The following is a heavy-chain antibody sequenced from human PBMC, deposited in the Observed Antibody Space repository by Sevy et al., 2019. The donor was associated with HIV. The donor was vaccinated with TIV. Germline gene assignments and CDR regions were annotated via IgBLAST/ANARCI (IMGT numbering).Heavy chain of an antibody. CDR1: GYTITRYY. V-gene: IGHV1-46*01. Sequence: ASVKVSCKASGYTITRYYMHWMRQAPGQGLEWMGIINPSDGGTTYAQKFQGRVTMTRDTSTSTVYMELSSLRSEDTDVYYCASYTTGSRGDYWGQGTLVTVSS. CDR2: INPSDGGT. CDR3: ASYTTGSRGDY. D-gene: IGHD3-16*01. J-gene: IGHJ4*02.